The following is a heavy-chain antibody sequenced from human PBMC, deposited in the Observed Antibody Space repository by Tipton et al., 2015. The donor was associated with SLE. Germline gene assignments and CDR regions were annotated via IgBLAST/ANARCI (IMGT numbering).Heavy chain of an antibody. D-gene: IGHD6-25*01. CDR3: ARRRAATGLFSERGWFDP. Sequence: TLSLTCAVYGGSLSDYYWSWIRQSPGKGLECIGEINSSGSANYHPSLKSRATISVDTSKNQFSLKLTSVTAADTAVYYCARRRAATGLFSERGWFDPWGQGALVTVSS. CDR1: GGSLSDYY. J-gene: IGHJ5*02. V-gene: IGHV4-34*01. CDR2: INSSGSA.